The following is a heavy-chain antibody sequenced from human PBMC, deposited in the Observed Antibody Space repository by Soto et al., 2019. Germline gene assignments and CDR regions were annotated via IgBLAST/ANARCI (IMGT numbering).Heavy chain of an antibody. J-gene: IGHJ5*02. V-gene: IGHV1-69*12. CDR2: IIPSFGTA. D-gene: IGHD6-13*01. CDR3: ARVSVAAAGTEWFDP. CDR1: GGTFSSYA. Sequence: QVQLVQSGAEVKKPGSSVKVSCKASGGTFSSYAISWVRQAPGQGLEWMGGIIPSFGTANYAQKFQGRVTITADESTSTAYKELSRLRSEDTAVYYCARVSVAAAGTEWFDPWGQGTLVTVSS.